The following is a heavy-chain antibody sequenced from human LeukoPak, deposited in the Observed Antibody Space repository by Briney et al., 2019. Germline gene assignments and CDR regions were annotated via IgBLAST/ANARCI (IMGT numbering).Heavy chain of an antibody. CDR3: AKGIMGLSCSSTSCYEIDY. CDR1: GFTFSSYA. D-gene: IGHD2-2*01. CDR2: ISSSGANT. J-gene: IGHJ4*02. V-gene: IGHV3-23*01. Sequence: GGSLRLSCAASGFTFSSYAMTWVRQAPGKGLEWVSGISSSGANTYYADSVKGRFTSSRDNSKNTLFLQMNSLRAEDTAVYYCAKGIMGLSCSSTSCYEIDYWGQGTLVTVSS.